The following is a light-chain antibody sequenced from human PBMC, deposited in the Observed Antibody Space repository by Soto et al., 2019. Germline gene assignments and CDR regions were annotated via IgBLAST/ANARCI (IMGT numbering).Light chain of an antibody. CDR3: QQYKNWPI. Sequence: MTQSLATLSVSPGERVTLSCRTSHSVNSHVAWYQQKPGQAPRLLLYGASTRATGIPVRFSGSGFGTEFTLTISSLQSEDFAVYYCQQYKNWPIFGQGTRLEIK. J-gene: IGKJ5*01. CDR2: GAS. V-gene: IGKV3-15*01. CDR1: HSVNSH.